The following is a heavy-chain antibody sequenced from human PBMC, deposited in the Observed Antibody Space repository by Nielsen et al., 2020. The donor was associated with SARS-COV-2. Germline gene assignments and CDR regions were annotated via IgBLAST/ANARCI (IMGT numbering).Heavy chain of an antibody. CDR3: AKDMGPVIWYFDL. V-gene: IGHV3-9*01. D-gene: IGHD3-10*01. J-gene: IGHJ2*01. CDR2: ISWNSGSI. Sequence: GGSLRLSCAASGFTLEDYAMHWVRQAPGKGLEWVSGISWNSGSIGYADSVKGRFTISRDNAKNSLYLQMNSLRAEDTALYYCAKDMGPVIWYFDLWGRGTLVTVSS. CDR1: GFTLEDYA.